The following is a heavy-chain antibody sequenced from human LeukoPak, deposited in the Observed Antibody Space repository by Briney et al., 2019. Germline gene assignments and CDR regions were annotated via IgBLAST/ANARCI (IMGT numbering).Heavy chain of an antibody. CDR2: INPHSGVT. D-gene: IGHD4/OR15-4a*01. CDR1: GFTFSGYY. J-gene: IGHJ4*02. Sequence: ASVKVSCKASGFTFSGYYIHWVRQAPGQGLEWMGYINPHSGVTSFPQKFQGRVTLCTDTSISAAYMELSSLISDDTAMYYYVREGNEVLTKNFDHWGQGALVTVSS. CDR3: VREGNEVLTKNFDH. V-gene: IGHV1-2*02.